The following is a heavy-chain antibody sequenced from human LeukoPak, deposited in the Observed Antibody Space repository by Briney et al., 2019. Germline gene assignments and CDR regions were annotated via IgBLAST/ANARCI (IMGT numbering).Heavy chain of an antibody. D-gene: IGHD2-8*01. V-gene: IGHV1-2*02. Sequence: ASVKVSCKASGYTFTGYYMHWVRQAPGQGLEWMGWINPNSGGTKYAQKFQGRVTTTRDTSISTAYMELSRLRSDDTAVYYCASSLMVYAPQLDPWGQGTLVTVSS. CDR3: ASSLMVYAPQLDP. CDR1: GYTFTGYY. CDR2: INPNSGGT. J-gene: IGHJ5*02.